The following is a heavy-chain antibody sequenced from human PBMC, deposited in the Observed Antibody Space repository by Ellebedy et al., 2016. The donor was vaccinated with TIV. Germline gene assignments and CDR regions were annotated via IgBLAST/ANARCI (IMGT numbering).Heavy chain of an antibody. V-gene: IGHV3-53*01. CDR1: GFSVSSTY. D-gene: IGHD3-9*01. Sequence: PGGSLRLSCAASGFSVSSTYMFWVRQAPGKGLEWVSVTYSDGRTFYGDSVKGRFTISRDNFKNTLYLQMNGLRAEDTAMYYCARYIDCLSLTGCGGVDDAFDLWGQGTMVTVSS. CDR3: ARYIDCLSLTGCGGVDDAFDL. CDR2: TYSDGRT. J-gene: IGHJ3*01.